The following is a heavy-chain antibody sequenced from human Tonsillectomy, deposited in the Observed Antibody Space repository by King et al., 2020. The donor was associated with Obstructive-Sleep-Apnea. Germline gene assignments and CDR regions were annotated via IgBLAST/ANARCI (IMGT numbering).Heavy chain of an antibody. J-gene: IGHJ3*02. CDR2: LSWNRGSI. V-gene: IGHV3-9*01. CDR1: GFTFDDYS. Sequence: VQLVESGGGLVQPGRSLRLSCAASGFTFDDYSMHWVRQAPGKGLEWVSGLSWNRGSIGYADSVKGRFTISRDNAKNSLYLQMNSLRAEDTALYYCAKDRASGWYNGAFDIWGQGTMVTVSS. D-gene: IGHD6-19*01. CDR3: AKDRASGWYNGAFDI.